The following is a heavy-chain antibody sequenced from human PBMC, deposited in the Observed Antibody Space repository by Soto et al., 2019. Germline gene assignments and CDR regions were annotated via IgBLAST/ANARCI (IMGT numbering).Heavy chain of an antibody. CDR2: IYSGDST. J-gene: IGHJ5*02. Sequence: GGSLRLSCAASGFPVSSNYMSWVRQAPGKGLEWVSVIYSGDSTYYANSVKGRFTISGDNSKNTLYLQMNSLRAEDTAVYYCARGQGGKHSSSWFDPWGQGTLVTVSS. CDR1: GFPVSSNY. D-gene: IGHD6-6*01. V-gene: IGHV3-66*01. CDR3: ARGQGGKHSSSWFDP.